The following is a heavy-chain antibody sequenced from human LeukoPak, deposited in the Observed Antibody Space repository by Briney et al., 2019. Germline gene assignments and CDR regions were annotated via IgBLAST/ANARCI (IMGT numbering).Heavy chain of an antibody. J-gene: IGHJ6*04. CDR2: ISYDGSNK. CDR3: AKDRIRMVRGVIHYYYYGMDV. CDR1: GFTFSSYG. Sequence: GRSLRLSCAASGFTFSSYGMHWVRQAPGKGLEWVAVISYDGSNKYYADSVKGRFTISRDNSKNTLYLQMNSLRAGDTAVYYCAKDRIRMVRGVIHYYYYGMDVWGKGTTVTVSS. V-gene: IGHV3-30*18. D-gene: IGHD3-10*01.